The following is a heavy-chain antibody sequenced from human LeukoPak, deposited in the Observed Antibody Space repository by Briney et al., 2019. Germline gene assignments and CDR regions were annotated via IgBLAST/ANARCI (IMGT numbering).Heavy chain of an antibody. J-gene: IGHJ4*02. Sequence: SGGSLRLSCAASGFTFSSYSMNWVRQAPGKGLEWVSYISSSSSTIYYADSVKGRFTIPRDNAKNSLYLQTNSLRAEDTAVYYCARDGVVAAAGTGGDYWGQGTLVTVSS. D-gene: IGHD6-13*01. CDR3: ARDGVVAAAGTGGDY. CDR2: ISSSSSTI. CDR1: GFTFSSYS. V-gene: IGHV3-48*01.